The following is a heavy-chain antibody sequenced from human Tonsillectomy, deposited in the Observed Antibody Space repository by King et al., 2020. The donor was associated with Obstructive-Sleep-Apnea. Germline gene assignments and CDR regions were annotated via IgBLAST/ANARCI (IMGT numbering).Heavy chain of an antibody. J-gene: IGHJ4*02. CDR1: GFSLSTSGVG. V-gene: IGHV2-5*01. CDR3: AHRGGPYRNGWYRDDY. Sequence: TLKESGPTLVKPPQTLTLTCTFPGFSLSTSGVGVGWIRQPPGKALEWLALIYWNDDKRYSPSLKSRLTITKDTSKNQVVLTMTNMDPVDTATYYCAHRGGPYRNGWYRDDYWGQGTLVTVSS. D-gene: IGHD6-19*01. CDR2: IYWNDDK.